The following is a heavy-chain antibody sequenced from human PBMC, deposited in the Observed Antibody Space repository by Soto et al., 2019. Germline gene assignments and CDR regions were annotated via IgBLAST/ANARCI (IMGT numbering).Heavy chain of an antibody. CDR2: ISWKSGSI. V-gene: IGHV3-9*01. D-gene: IGHD5-18*01. J-gene: IGHJ4*02. CDR3: AKDIFGYNYGFDY. Sequence: EVQLVESGGGLVQPGRSLRLSCAASGFNFDDYGMHWVRPAPGKGLEWVPGISWKSGSIGYADSVKGRFTISRDNAKNSLYLQRNSMRAEDTALYYCAKDIFGYNYGFDYWGQGTLVTVSS. CDR1: GFNFDDYG.